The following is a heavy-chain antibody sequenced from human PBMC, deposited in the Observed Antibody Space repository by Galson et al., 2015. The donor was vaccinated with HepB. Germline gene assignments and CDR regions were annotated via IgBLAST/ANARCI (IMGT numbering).Heavy chain of an antibody. D-gene: IGHD3-10*01. CDR3: AKGGLLWFGEFPGADY. J-gene: IGHJ4*02. CDR2: ISYDGSNK. Sequence: SLRLSCAASGFTFSSYGMHWVRQAPGKGLEWVAVISYDGSNKYYADSVKGRFTISRDNSKNTLYLQMNSLRAEDTAVYYCAKGGLLWFGEFPGADYWGQGTLVTVSS. V-gene: IGHV3-30*18. CDR1: GFTFSSYG.